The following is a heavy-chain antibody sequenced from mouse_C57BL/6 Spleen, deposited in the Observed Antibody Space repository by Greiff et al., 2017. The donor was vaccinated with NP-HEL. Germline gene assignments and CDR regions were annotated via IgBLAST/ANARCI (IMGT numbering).Heavy chain of an antibody. D-gene: IGHD4-1*01. Sequence: EVQLQESGAELVRPGASVKLSCTASGFNIKDDYMHWVKQRPEQGLEWIGWIDPENGDTEYASKFQGKATITADKSSNTAYLQLSSLTSEDTAVYYCTTLTGGFAYWGQGTLVTVSA. CDR1: GFNIKDDY. CDR3: TTLTGGFAY. CDR2: IDPENGDT. J-gene: IGHJ3*01. V-gene: IGHV14-4*01.